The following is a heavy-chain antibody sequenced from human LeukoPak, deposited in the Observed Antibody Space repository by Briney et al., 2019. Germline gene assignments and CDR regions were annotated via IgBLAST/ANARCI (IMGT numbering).Heavy chain of an antibody. CDR3: ARDQNFDWLAGRYGMDV. J-gene: IGHJ6*02. D-gene: IGHD3-9*01. Sequence: PSETLSLTCTVSGGSISSYYWSWIRQPAGKGLEWIGRIYTSGSTNYNPSLKSRVTMSVDTSKNQFSLKLSSVAAADTAVYYCARDQNFDWLAGRYGMDVWGQGTTVTVSS. CDR2: IYTSGST. V-gene: IGHV4-4*07. CDR1: GGSISSYY.